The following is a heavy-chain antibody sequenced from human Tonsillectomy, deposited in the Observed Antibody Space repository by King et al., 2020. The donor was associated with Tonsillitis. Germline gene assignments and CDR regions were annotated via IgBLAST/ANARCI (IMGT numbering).Heavy chain of an antibody. CDR3: AKDLGEGSGSYYYGMDV. J-gene: IGHJ6*02. Sequence: QLVQSGGGLVQPGRSLRLSCAASGFTFDEYAMHWVRQAPGKGLEWVSGISWNCGNIGYADSVKGRFTISRDNAKNSLYLEMNRLRAEVTALYYCAKDLGEGSGSYYYGMDVWGQGTTVTVSS. D-gene: IGHD3-10*01. CDR2: ISWNCGNI. V-gene: IGHV3-9*01. CDR1: GFTFDEYA.